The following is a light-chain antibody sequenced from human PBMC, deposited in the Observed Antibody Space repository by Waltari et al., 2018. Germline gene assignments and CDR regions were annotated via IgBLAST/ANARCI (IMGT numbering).Light chain of an antibody. CDR1: SSDVGSYNL. Sequence: QSALTQPASVSGSPGQSITISCTGTSSDVGSYNLVSWYQQHPGKAPTLKIYEGSKRRSVFSNRFTGSESGNTASLTITGLQAADDADYYCCAYAGSRGVVFGGGTKLTVL. CDR2: EGS. V-gene: IGLV2-23*01. CDR3: CAYAGSRGVV. J-gene: IGLJ2*01.